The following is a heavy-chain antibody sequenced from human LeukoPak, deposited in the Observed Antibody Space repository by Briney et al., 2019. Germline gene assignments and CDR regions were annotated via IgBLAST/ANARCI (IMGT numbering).Heavy chain of an antibody. CDR2: ISSSSSYI. D-gene: IGHD5-18*01. CDR3: ASYTAASDAFDI. V-gene: IGHV3-21*01. Sequence: GGSLRLSCAASGFTFSSYSMNWVRQAPGKGLEWVSSISSSSSYIYYADSVKGRFTISRDNAKNSLYLQMNSLRAEDTAVYYCASYTAASDAFDIWGQGTMATVSS. CDR1: GFTFSSYS. J-gene: IGHJ3*02.